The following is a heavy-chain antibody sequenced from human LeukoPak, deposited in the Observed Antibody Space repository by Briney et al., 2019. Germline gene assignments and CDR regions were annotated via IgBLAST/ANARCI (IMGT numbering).Heavy chain of an antibody. J-gene: IGHJ4*02. CDR2: IYYSGST. CDR3: ARVLRSSGFGFDY. V-gene: IGHV4-31*03. Sequence: PSETLSLTCTVSGGSISSGGYYWSWIRQHPGKDLEWIGYIYYSGSTYYNPSLKSRVTISVDTSKNQFSLKLSSVTAADTAVYYCARVLRSSGFGFDYWGQGTLVTVSS. D-gene: IGHD3-22*01. CDR1: GGSISSGGYY.